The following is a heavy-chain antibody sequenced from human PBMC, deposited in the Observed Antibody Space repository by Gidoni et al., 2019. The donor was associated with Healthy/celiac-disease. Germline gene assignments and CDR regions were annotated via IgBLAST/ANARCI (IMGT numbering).Heavy chain of an antibody. D-gene: IGHD5-12*01. CDR3: AKALTDSGYDNDY. J-gene: IGHJ4*02. V-gene: IGHV3-23*01. CDR2: ISGSGGST. CDR1: GFTFSSYA. Sequence: EVQLLESGGGLVQPVGSLRLSCAASGFTFSSYAMRWVRQAPGKGLEWVSAISGSGGSTYYAASVKGRFTISRDNSKNTLYLQMNSLRAEDTAVYYCAKALTDSGYDNDYWGQGTLVTVSS.